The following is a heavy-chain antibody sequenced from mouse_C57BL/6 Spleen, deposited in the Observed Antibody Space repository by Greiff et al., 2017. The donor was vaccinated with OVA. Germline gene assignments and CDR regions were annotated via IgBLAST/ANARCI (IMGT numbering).Heavy chain of an antibody. D-gene: IGHD2-5*01. V-gene: IGHV1-55*01. Sequence: QVQLQQPGAELVKPGASVKMSCKASGYTFTSYWITWVKQRPGQCLEWIGDIYPGSGSTNYNEKFKSKATLTVDTSSSTAYMQLSSLTSEDSAVYYCARGGYSNYRGAWFAYWGQGTLVTVSA. J-gene: IGHJ3*01. CDR3: ARGGYSNYRGAWFAY. CDR1: GYTFTSYW. CDR2: IYPGSGST.